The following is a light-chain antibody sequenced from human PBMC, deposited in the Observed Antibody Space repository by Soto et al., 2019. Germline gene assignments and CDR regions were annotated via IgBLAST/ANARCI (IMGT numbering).Light chain of an antibody. J-gene: IGLJ2*01. CDR3: GSYTTSSTVV. CDR2: DVH. V-gene: IGLV2-14*03. CDR1: SSDLGSYPY. Sequence: QSALTQPASVSGSPGQSITISCTGTSSDLGSYPYVSWYQQHPGKAPKLMLYDVHSRPSGVSNRFSGSKSGNTASLTISGLQAEDEADYYCGSYTTSSTVVFGGGTKLTVL.